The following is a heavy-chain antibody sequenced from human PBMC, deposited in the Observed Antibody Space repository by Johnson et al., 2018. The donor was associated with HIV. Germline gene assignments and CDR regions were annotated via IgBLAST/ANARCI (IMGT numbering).Heavy chain of an antibody. CDR3: ASAGVVFSTASHDAFDI. Sequence: QVQLVESGGGVVQPGRSLRLSCAASGFTFSSYAMHWVRQAPAKGLEWVAVISYDGSDKYYADSVKGRFTISRDNSKNTLYLQMNSLRAEDTAVYYCASAGVVFSTASHDAFDICGQGSMVTVSS. CDR1: GFTFSSYA. D-gene: IGHD2-21*01. V-gene: IGHV3-30*04. J-gene: IGHJ3*02. CDR2: ISYDGSDK.